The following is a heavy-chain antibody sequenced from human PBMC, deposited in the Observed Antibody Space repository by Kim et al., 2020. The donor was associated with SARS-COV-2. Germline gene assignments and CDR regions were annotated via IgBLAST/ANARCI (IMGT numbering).Heavy chain of an antibody. D-gene: IGHD3-9*01. V-gene: IGHV3-23*01. Sequence: DSVKVRCISSRDNSKNRLYLQMNSLRAEDTALYYCAKSQNLVWFYYYAMDVWGQGTTVTVSS. J-gene: IGHJ6*02. CDR3: AKSQNLVWFYYYAMDV.